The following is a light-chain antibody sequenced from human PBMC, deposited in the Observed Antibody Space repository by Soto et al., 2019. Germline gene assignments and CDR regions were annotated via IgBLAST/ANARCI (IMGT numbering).Light chain of an antibody. Sequence: DIEMTQSPDFLAVPLGERATINCKSSQSVLYSSNNKNFLAWYQQKPGQPPILLIYWASTRESGVPDRFSGSGSGTDFTLTISSLQAEDVAVYYCQQCYNTPYTFGQGTKLEIK. CDR3: QQCYNTPYT. J-gene: IGKJ2*01. V-gene: IGKV4-1*01. CDR2: WAS. CDR1: QSVLYSSNNKNF.